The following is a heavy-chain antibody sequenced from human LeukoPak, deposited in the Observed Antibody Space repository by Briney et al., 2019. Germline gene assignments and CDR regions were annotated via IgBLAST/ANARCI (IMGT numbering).Heavy chain of an antibody. CDR1: GFTFTNYE. CDR2: ISSSGNTI. CDR3: ARSIDILTGYGMDV. J-gene: IGHJ6*04. D-gene: IGHD3-9*01. Sequence: GGSLRLSCAPSGFTFTNYEMNWVRQAPGKGLEWVSYISSSGNTIYYADSVKGRFTISRDNAKNSLYLQMNSLGAEDTAVYYCARSIDILTGYGMDVWGKGTTVTVSS. V-gene: IGHV3-48*03.